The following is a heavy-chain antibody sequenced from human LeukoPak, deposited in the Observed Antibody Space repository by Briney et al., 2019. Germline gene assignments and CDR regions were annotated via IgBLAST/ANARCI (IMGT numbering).Heavy chain of an antibody. CDR3: ARGPRGYSYGPHFDY. Sequence: ASVKVSCKASGYTFTSYGISWVRQAPGQGLEWMGWISAYNGNTNYAQKLQGRVTMTTDTSTSTAYMELRSLRSDDTAVCYCARGPRGYSYGPHFDYWGQGTLVTVSS. CDR2: ISAYNGNT. V-gene: IGHV1-18*04. CDR1: GYTFTSYG. J-gene: IGHJ4*02. D-gene: IGHD5-18*01.